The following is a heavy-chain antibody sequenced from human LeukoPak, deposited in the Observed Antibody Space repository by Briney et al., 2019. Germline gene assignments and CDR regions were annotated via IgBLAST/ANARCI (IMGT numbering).Heavy chain of an antibody. Sequence: GGSLRLSCAASGFTFSSYGMHWVRQAPGKGLEWVAVISYDGSNKYYADSVKGRFTISRDNSKNTLYLQMNSLRVEDTAVYYCVRDFYSSSWYTYNWLDPWGQGTLVTVSS. CDR2: ISYDGSNK. V-gene: IGHV3-30*03. J-gene: IGHJ5*02. CDR3: VRDFYSSSWYTYNWLDP. CDR1: GFTFSSYG. D-gene: IGHD6-13*01.